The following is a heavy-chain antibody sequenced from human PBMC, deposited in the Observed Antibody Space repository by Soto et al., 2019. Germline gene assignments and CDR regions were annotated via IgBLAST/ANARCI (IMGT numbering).Heavy chain of an antibody. J-gene: IGHJ5*02. D-gene: IGHD1-26*01. CDR3: GKGATKLLKYNWFGP. Sequence: VQLLESGGGLVQPGGSLRLSCAASGFTFSSYAMSWVRQAPGKGLEWVSAISGSGGSTYYADSVKGRFTISRDNYKNTRYLQMHTLRAEDPVVYYSGKGATKLLKYNWFGPWGQGTLVTVSS. CDR2: ISGSGGST. CDR1: GFTFSSYA. V-gene: IGHV3-23*01.